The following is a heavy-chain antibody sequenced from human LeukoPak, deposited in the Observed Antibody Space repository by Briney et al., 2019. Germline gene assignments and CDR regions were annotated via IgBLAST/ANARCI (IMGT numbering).Heavy chain of an antibody. Sequence: PGGSLRLSCAASGFTFSSYAMSWVRQAPGEGLEWVSGISTSGGSSSYADSVKGRFTISRDNPRNTLYMQMNSLRAEDTALYYCAIMHPYYDGSGYWVQWGQGTLVTVSS. CDR1: GFTFSSYA. D-gene: IGHD3-22*01. CDR2: ISTSGGSS. J-gene: IGHJ4*02. V-gene: IGHV3-23*01. CDR3: AIMHPYYDGSGYWVQ.